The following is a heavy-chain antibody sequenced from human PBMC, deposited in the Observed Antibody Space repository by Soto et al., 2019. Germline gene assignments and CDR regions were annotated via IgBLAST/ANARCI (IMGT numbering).Heavy chain of an antibody. CDR1: GFTFSSYA. Sequence: GGSLRLSCAASGFTFSSYAMGWVRQAPGKGLEWVSAISGSGGSTYYADSVKGRFTISRDNSKNTLYLQMNSLSVEDTVVYYCSIAGYCSSATCATRYYYMDVWGKGTTVTVSS. CDR2: ISGSGGST. CDR3: SIAGYCSSATCATRYYYMDV. J-gene: IGHJ6*03. V-gene: IGHV3-23*01. D-gene: IGHD2-2*03.